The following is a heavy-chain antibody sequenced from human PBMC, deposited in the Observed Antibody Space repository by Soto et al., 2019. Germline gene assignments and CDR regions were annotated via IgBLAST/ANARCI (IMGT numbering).Heavy chain of an antibody. CDR2: LNHKGST. CDR1: GGSFSGYY. D-gene: IGHD6-13*01. Sequence: QVQLQQWGAGLLKPSETLYLTCAVYGGSFSGYYWSWIRQPPGKGLEWIGELNHKGSTNYNPSHKTRVTISGDTSKNQFSLKVSAVTAADTAVYYCARTSDSSSGYLHAFDIWGQGTMVTVSS. V-gene: IGHV4-34*01. J-gene: IGHJ3*02. CDR3: ARTSDSSSGYLHAFDI.